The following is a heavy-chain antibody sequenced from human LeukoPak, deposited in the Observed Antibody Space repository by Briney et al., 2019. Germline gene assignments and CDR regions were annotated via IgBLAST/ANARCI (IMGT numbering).Heavy chain of an antibody. D-gene: IGHD3-10*01. Sequence: PSQTLSLTCTVSGGSISSGGYSWSWIRQHPGKGLEWIGYIYYSGSTYYNPSLKSRVTISVDTSKNRFSLKLSSVTAADTAVYYCARDVGSRFDPWGQGTLVTVSS. J-gene: IGHJ5*02. CDR2: IYYSGST. CDR3: ARDVGSRFDP. CDR1: GGSISSGGYS. V-gene: IGHV4-31*03.